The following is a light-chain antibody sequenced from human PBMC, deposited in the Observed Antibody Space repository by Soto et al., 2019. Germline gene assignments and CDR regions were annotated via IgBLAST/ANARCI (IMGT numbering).Light chain of an antibody. CDR3: QQSYSIPQT. Sequence: DIQITQSPSTLSGSVGDRVTITCRASQSISSYLNWYQQKPGKAPKLLIYAASSLQSGVPSRFSGSGSGTDFTLTISSLQPEDFASYYCQQSYSIPQTFGQGTKVDIK. V-gene: IGKV1-39*01. CDR2: AAS. CDR1: QSISSY. J-gene: IGKJ1*01.